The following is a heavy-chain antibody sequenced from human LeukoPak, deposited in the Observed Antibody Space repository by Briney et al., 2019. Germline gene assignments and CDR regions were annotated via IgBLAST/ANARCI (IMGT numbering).Heavy chain of an antibody. CDR2: IYYSGST. D-gene: IGHD3-22*01. V-gene: IGHV4-39*07. CDR1: GGSISSSSYY. Sequence: SETLSLTCTVSGGSISSSSYYWGWIRQPPGKGLEWIGSIYYSGSTYYNPSLKSRATISVDTSKNQFSLKLSSVTAADTAVYYCARGVDSSGSLSYWGQGTLVTVSS. CDR3: ARGVDSSGSLSY. J-gene: IGHJ4*02.